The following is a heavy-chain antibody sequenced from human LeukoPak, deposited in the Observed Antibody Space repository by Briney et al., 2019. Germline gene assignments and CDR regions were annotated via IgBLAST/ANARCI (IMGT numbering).Heavy chain of an antibody. CDR3: ARGRRGHMVYSSGYYADY. V-gene: IGHV4-59*02. D-gene: IGHD3-22*01. CDR1: GASVTSSY. J-gene: IGHJ4*02. CDR2: IYYSGSA. Sequence: SETLSLTCAVSGASVTSSYWSWIRQSPGKGLEWVANIYYSGSANYNPSFKSRVTISVDTSKNQFSLKLSSVTAADTAVYYCARGRRGHMVYSSGYYADYWGQGTLVTVSS.